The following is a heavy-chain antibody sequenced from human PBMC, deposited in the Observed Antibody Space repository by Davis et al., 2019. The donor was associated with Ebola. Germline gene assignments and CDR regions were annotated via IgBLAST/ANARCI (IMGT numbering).Heavy chain of an antibody. D-gene: IGHD3-10*01. CDR2: ISDSGRNI. Sequence: GESLKISCAASGFSFSTYAMTWVRQAPGKGLEWLSYISDSGRNIYYADSVRGRFTISRDNTKNSLYLQMNSLTTEDTALYYCAKDRRRGGISNWGQGTLVTVTS. J-gene: IGHJ4*02. V-gene: IGHV3-48*03. CDR3: AKDRRRGGISN. CDR1: GFSFSTYA.